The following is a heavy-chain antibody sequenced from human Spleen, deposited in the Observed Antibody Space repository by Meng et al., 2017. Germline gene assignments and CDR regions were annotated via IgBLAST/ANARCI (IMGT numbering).Heavy chain of an antibody. J-gene: IGHJ5*02. Sequence: VGQSGVEVQKAGASVKVSCKASGNTFTSYYMHWVRQAPGQGLEWMGIINPSGGSTSYAQKFQGRVTMTRDTSTSTVYMELSSLRSEDTAVYYCARDRKDFEIVVVPNNWFDPWGQGTLVTVSS. CDR2: INPSGGST. CDR1: GNTFTSYY. V-gene: IGHV1-46*01. D-gene: IGHD3-22*01. CDR3: ARDRKDFEIVVVPNNWFDP.